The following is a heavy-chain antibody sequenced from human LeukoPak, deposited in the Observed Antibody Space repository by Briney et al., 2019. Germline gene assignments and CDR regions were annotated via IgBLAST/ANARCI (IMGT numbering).Heavy chain of an antibody. J-gene: IGHJ4*02. Sequence: TGGSLRLSCAASGFTFSSYGMHWVRQAPGKGLEWVAVISYDGSNKYYADSVKGRFTISRDNSKNTLYLQMNSLRAEDTAVYYCAKAESIAAAGTGAGYFDYWGQGTLVTVSP. V-gene: IGHV3-30*18. CDR2: ISYDGSNK. CDR3: AKAESIAAAGTGAGYFDY. CDR1: GFTFSSYG. D-gene: IGHD6-13*01.